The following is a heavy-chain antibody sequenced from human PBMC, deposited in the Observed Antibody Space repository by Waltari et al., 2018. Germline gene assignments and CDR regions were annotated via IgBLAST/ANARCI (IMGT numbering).Heavy chain of an antibody. CDR2: ISSTGTYT. CDR3: ATGGWGFYLDN. V-gene: IGHV3-21*01. J-gene: IGHJ4*02. Sequence: EVQLVESGGGMVKPGGSLRLHCADTGFTSRSYSMNWTRQAPGKGLEWISSISSTGTYTHYADSVKGRFTISRDNAKNSLYLQMNSLRAEDTGVYWCATGGWGFYLDNWGQGTLVTFSS. D-gene: IGHD7-27*01. CDR1: GFTSRSYS.